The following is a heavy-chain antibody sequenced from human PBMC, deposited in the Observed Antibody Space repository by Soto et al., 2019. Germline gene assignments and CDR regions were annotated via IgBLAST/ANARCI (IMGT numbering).Heavy chain of an antibody. V-gene: IGHV1-18*01. CDR1: GYTCTSYG. CDR2: ISAYKGNA. J-gene: IGHJ4*02. D-gene: IGHD3-16*01. CDR3: GSDWASAGPFDD. Sequence: QVQLVQSGAEVKKPGASVKVSCKDSGYTCTSYGISWVRQAPGQGREWMGGISAYKGNANYAQKFQGRVTMTADTSTSTAYMEQTGLRSDDTAVYDCGSDWASAGPFDDWGQGTLVTVSS.